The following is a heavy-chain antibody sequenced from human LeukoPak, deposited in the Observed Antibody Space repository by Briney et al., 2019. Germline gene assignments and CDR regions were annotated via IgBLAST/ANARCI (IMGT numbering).Heavy chain of an antibody. CDR1: GGSISSSSYY. CDR2: IYYSGST. J-gene: IGHJ6*03. Sequence: PSETLSLTCTVSGGSISSSSYYWGWIRQPPGKGLEWIGSIYYSGSTYYNPSLKSRVTISVDTSKNQFSLKLSSVTAADTAVYYCARAHGDYYYYYYYMDVWGKGTTVTVSS. D-gene: IGHD4-17*01. CDR3: ARAHGDYYYYYYYMDV. V-gene: IGHV4-39*07.